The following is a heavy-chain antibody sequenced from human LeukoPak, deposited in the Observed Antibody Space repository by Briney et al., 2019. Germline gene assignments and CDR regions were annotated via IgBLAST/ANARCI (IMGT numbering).Heavy chain of an antibody. CDR1: GGSISSYY. CDR2: IYTSGST. CDR3: ARHVGGWFDP. V-gene: IGHV4-4*09. J-gene: IGHJ5*02. Sequence: TSETLSLTCTVSGGSISSYYWSWIRQPPGKGLEWIGYIYTSGSTNYNPSLKSRVTISVDTSKNQFSLKLSSVTAADTAVYYCARHVGGWFDPWGQGTLVTVSS.